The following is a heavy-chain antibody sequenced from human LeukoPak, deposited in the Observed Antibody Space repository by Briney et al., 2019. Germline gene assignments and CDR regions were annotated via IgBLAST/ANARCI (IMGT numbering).Heavy chain of an antibody. V-gene: IGHV4-39*02. CDR3: ATDSDQWLATLFDY. J-gene: IGHJ4*02. D-gene: IGHD6-19*01. Sequence: RSESLSLTCTVSGGSISSSSYYWGWIRQPPWKGLEWIGSIYYSGSTYFNPSLKSRVTISVDTSKNQFSLKLSSVTAADTAVYYCATDSDQWLATLFDYWGQGTLVTVSS. CDR1: GGSISSSSYY. CDR2: IYYSGST.